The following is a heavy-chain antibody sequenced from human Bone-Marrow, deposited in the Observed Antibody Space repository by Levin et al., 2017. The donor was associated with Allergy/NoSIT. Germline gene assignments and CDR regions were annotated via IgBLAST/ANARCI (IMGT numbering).Heavy chain of an antibody. V-gene: IGHV4-61*08. CDR2: IYYTGTT. D-gene: IGHD1-1*01. Sequence: MTSETLSLTCTVSSGSVSSGDCYWSWIRQPPGKGLEWIGYIYYTGTTNYNSSLESRVSISVDTSRNQFSLKLSSVTAADTAVYYCARERGWNVDSWGQGTLVTVSS. CDR3: ARERGWNVDS. J-gene: IGHJ4*02. CDR1: SGSVSSGDCY.